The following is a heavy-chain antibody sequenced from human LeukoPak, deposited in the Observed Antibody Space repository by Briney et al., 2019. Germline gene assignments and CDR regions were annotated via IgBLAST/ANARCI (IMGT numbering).Heavy chain of an antibody. J-gene: IGHJ4*02. V-gene: IGHV3-23*01. CDR3: ARTTRILGASLVDY. CDR2: ISGSAITT. Sequence: GGSLRLSCAASGFYFDYYAMGWVRQPPGQGLEWVSTISGSAITTFYADAVKGRFTISRDNSQNTLFLQMNSLGADDTAVYHCARTTRILGASLVDYWGQGIQVTVFS. CDR1: GFYFDYYA. D-gene: IGHD1-14*01.